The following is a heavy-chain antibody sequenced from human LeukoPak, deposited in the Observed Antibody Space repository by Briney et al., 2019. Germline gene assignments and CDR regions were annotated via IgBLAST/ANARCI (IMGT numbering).Heavy chain of an antibody. D-gene: IGHD2-15*01. CDR1: GFTLSSYE. Sequence: GGSLRLSCTVSGFTLSSYEMSWIRQAPGKGLEWVSGVDYSGGDTHYADSVMGRFTISRDNSKNTLFLQMNSLRAEDTAIYYCTKAPIVSCSGAFCYPFDSWGQGTLVTVSS. J-gene: IGHJ4*02. CDR2: VDYSGGDT. V-gene: IGHV3-23*01. CDR3: TKAPIVSCSGAFCYPFDS.